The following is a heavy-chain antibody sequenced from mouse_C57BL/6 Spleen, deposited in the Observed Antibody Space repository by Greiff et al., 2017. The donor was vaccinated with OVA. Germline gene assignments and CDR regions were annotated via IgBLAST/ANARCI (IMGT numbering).Heavy chain of an antibody. CDR1: GFTFSDYY. CDR3: ARIYYGSRSYWYFDV. J-gene: IGHJ1*03. Sequence: EVKLVESEGGLVQPGSSMKLSCTASGFTFSDYYMAWVRQVPEKGLEWVANINYDGSSTYYLDSLKSRFIISRDNAKNILYLQMSSLKSEDTATYYCARIYYGSRSYWYFDVWGTGTTVTVSS. V-gene: IGHV5-16*01. D-gene: IGHD1-1*01. CDR2: INYDGSST.